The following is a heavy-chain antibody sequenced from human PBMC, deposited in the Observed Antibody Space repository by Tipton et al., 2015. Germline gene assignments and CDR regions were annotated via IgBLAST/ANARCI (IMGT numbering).Heavy chain of an antibody. D-gene: IGHD4-17*01. V-gene: IGHV3-7*01. CDR1: GFTFTHYW. CDR2: IKPDGSES. Sequence: QLVQSGGGLVQPGGSLRLSCAASGFTFTHYWMTWVRQAPGKGLEWVANIKPDGSESYYLESVEGRFTISRDNAKNSLYLQMNSLRAEDTAVYYCARYPYGDFGYLDLWGRGTLVTVSS. CDR3: ARYPYGDFGYLDL. J-gene: IGHJ2*01.